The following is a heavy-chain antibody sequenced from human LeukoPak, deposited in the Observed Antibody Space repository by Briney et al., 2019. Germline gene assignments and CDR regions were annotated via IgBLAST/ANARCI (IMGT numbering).Heavy chain of an antibody. CDR2: IKQDGSVK. CDR1: GFTFGAYW. D-gene: IGHD1-26*01. V-gene: IGHV3-7*04. Sequence: GGSLRLSCAASGFTFGAYWMTWVRQAPGKGLEWLANIKQDGSVKYYLGSVKGRFTISRDNAKNSLYLQVNSLRAEDTAVYFCARGSSGYWGQGTLVTVSS. CDR3: ARGSSGY. J-gene: IGHJ4*02.